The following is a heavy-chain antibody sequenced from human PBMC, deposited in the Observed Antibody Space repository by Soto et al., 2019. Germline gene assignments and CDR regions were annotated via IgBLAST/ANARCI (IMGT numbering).Heavy chain of an antibody. Sequence: PGESLKISCEASGYIFSNYWIGWVRQMPGKGLEWMGIIYPADSDTRYSPSFQGQVTISADKAISTAYLQWSSLRPEDTAVYYCARAGRGYGDYHYFDYWGQGAQVTVSS. CDR2: IYPADSDT. J-gene: IGHJ4*02. CDR3: ARAGRGYGDYHYFDY. D-gene: IGHD5-12*01. CDR1: GYIFSNYW. V-gene: IGHV5-51*01.